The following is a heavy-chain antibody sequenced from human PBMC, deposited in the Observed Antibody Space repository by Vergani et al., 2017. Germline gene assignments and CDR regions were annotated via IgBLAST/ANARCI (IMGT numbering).Heavy chain of an antibody. V-gene: IGHV1-18*01. Sequence: QVQLVQSGAEVKKPGASVKVSCKASGYTFTSYGISWVRQAPGQGLEWMGWISAYNGNTNYAQKLQGRVTMTTDTSTSTAYMEVRSLRAEDTAVYYCARGCREYSSNWYFDYWGRGTLVTVSS. D-gene: IGHD6-13*01. CDR1: GYTFTSYG. J-gene: IGHJ4*02. CDR3: ARGCREYSSNWYFDY. CDR2: ISAYNGNT.